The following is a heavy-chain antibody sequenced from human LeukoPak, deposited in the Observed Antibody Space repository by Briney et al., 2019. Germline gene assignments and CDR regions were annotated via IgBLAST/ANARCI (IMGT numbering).Heavy chain of an antibody. D-gene: IGHD2-15*01. CDR2: IYYSGST. V-gene: IGHV4-59*01. J-gene: IGHJ4*02. Sequence: SSETLSLTCTVSGGSISSYYWSWLRQPPGKGLEWVGYIYYSGSTNYNPSLKRRVTISVDTSKNQFSLKLSSVTAADTAVYYCARALVVVAATEWGFDYWGQGTLVTVSS. CDR3: ARALVVVAATEWGFDY. CDR1: GGSISSYY.